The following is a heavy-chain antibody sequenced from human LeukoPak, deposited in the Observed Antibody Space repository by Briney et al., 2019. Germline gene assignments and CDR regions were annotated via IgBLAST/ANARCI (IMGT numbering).Heavy chain of an antibody. CDR1: GFTFDDYG. V-gene: IGHV3-20*04. D-gene: IGHD3-3*01. CDR2: INWNGGST. CDR3: ASTLDYDFWSGYSY. Sequence: GGSLRLSCAASGFTFDDYGMSWARQAPGKGLEWVSCINWNGGSTGYADSVKGRFTISRDNTKNSLYLQMNSLRAEDTALYYCASTLDYDFWSGYSYWGQGTLVTVSS. J-gene: IGHJ4*02.